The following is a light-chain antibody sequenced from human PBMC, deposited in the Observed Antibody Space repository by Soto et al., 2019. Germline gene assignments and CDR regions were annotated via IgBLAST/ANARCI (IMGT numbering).Light chain of an antibody. CDR3: QQRNNWTWT. J-gene: IGKJ1*01. V-gene: IGKV3-11*01. CDR1: DSVRSY. Sequence: EIVFKQSPGTLSLSLGERATLSCRASDSVRSYLAWYQQKPGQAPRIVIYDASTRETGIPARFSGSGAVTEFTLTISSLQHEDFAVDDCQQRNNWTWTFCQGTKVDIK. CDR2: DAS.